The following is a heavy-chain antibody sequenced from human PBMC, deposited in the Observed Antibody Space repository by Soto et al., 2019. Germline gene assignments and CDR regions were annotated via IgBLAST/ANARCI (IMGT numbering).Heavy chain of an antibody. V-gene: IGHV4-59*08. J-gene: IGHJ4*02. CDR3: ARHRYSYGVYYFDY. Sequence: SETLSLTCTVSGGSINSYYWSWIRQPPGKGLEWIGCIYYSGSTNYSPSLKSRVTISVDTSKNQFSLRLSSVTAADTALYYCARHRYSYGVYYFDYWGQGTLVT. CDR1: GGSINSYY. CDR2: IYYSGST. D-gene: IGHD5-18*01.